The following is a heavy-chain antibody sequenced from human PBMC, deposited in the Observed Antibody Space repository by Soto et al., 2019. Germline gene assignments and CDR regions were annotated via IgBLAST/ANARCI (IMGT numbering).Heavy chain of an antibody. Sequence: GASVKVFCKASGYSFNSYEISCVRQATGQRLERMASISPNRGTTSYAQRFQGRLSVTFHTSLTTAYMELIGLRSDDTAVYYCTRDRGWRKNKCGCWGQVTMVAVCS. CDR2: ISPNRGTT. V-gene: IGHV1-8*01. CDR1: GYSFNSYE. CDR3: TRDRGWRKNKCGC. D-gene: IGHD6-19*01. J-gene: IGHJ4*02.